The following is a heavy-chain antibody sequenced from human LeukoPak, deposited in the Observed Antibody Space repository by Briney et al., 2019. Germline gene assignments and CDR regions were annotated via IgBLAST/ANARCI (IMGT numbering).Heavy chain of an antibody. CDR3: ATGHSGYDTIDY. CDR2: FDPEDGET. V-gene: IGHV1-24*01. CDR1: GYSLTELS. J-gene: IGHJ4*02. Sequence: ASVKGSCKVSGYSLTELSMHWVRQAPGKGLEWMGGFDPEDGETIYAQKFQGRVTMTEDTSTDTAYMELSSLRSEDTAVYYCATGHSGYDTIDYWGQGTLVTVSS. D-gene: IGHD5-12*01.